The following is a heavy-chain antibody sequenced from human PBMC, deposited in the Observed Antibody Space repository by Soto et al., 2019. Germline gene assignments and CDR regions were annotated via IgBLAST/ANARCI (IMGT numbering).Heavy chain of an antibody. CDR3: ARDPTTDYGDDTFDY. D-gene: IGHD4-17*01. J-gene: IGHJ4*02. V-gene: IGHV1-69*01. CDR1: GDAFQSYA. Sequence: QVLLLQSGSEVKKPGSSVKVSCKASGDAFQSYAIHWVRQAPGQGVEYMGRIIPSYDRTKYAQKFPGRLTVTAALSTSTVCMELSSLRSEDTAVYYCARDPTTDYGDDTFDYWGQGTKVIVFS. CDR2: IIPSYDRT.